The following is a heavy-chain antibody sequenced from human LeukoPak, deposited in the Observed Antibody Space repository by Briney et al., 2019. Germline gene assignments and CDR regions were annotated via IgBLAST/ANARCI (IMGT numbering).Heavy chain of an antibody. CDR1: GGPITTYY. CDR3: ARDSSSGYYPGLYFQH. J-gene: IGHJ1*01. CDR2: ISGSGVI. D-gene: IGHD6-19*01. Sequence: SETLSLTCTVSGGPITTYYLSWIRQSAGMGLEWIGRISGSGVITYNPSLKSRVILSLDTSNNHFSLKLISVTAADTAVYYCARDSSSGYYPGLYFQHWGQGTLVTVSS. V-gene: IGHV4-4*07.